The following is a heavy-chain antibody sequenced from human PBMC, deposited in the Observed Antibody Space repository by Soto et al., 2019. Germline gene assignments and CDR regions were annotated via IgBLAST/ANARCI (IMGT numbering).Heavy chain of an antibody. Sequence: QITLKESGPTLVEPTQTLTLTCTFSGFSLTTRQVGVGWIRQPPGQALEWLAVIYWDNDKRYSPSLERRLTVTKDTSKNQVVLTMTNMDPMDTATYYCAHLMITYGGVIADVAFDIWGQGTMVTVSS. J-gene: IGHJ3*02. D-gene: IGHD3-16*02. CDR3: AHLMITYGGVIADVAFDI. V-gene: IGHV2-5*02. CDR1: GFSLTTRQVG. CDR2: IYWDNDK.